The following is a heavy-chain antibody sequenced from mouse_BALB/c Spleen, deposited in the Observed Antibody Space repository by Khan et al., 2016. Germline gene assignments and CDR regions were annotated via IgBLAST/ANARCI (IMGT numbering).Heavy chain of an antibody. Sequence: QVQLKQSGPGLVQPSQSLSITYTVSGFSLTSYGVHWVRQSPGKGLEWLGVIWSGGSTDYNAAFIYRLSISKDNSKSQVFFKMNSLQDNDTAIYYCAPTYGKGAMDYWGQGTSVTVAS. CDR2: IWSGGST. J-gene: IGHJ4*01. D-gene: IGHD2-1*01. CDR1: GFSLTSYG. V-gene: IGHV2-2*02. CDR3: APTYGKGAMDY.